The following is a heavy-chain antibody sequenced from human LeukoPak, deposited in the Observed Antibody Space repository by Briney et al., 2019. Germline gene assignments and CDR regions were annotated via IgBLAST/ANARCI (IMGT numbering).Heavy chain of an antibody. J-gene: IGHJ4*02. Sequence: PGGSLRLSCAASGFTFSNNWKSWVRQAPGKGLEWVANIKQDGSDKYYVDSVKGRFTISRDNAKNSLYLQMNSLRDEDTAVYYCARDKVVGATFFDYWGQGTLVTVSS. V-gene: IGHV3-7*01. CDR1: GFTFSNNW. CDR3: ARDKVVGATFFDY. D-gene: IGHD1-26*01. CDR2: IKQDGSDK.